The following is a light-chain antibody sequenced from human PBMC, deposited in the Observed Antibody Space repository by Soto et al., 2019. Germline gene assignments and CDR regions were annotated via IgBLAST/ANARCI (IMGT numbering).Light chain of an antibody. CDR2: GTS. CDR3: HRYDFWPT. V-gene: IGKV3-15*01. J-gene: IGKJ1*01. CDR1: QSVSTN. Sequence: VMTKSQATLSVSQGERATLSCRASQSVSTNLAWYQQKPGHSPRLLIYGTSTRATGIPARFSGSGSGTEFTLAISSLPAEDFAVCFCHRYDFWPTSVQGTK.